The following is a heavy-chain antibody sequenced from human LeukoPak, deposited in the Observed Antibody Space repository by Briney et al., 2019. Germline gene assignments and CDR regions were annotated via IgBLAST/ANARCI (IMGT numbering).Heavy chain of an antibody. CDR3: ARHVGVAARPYDYYYIDV. J-gene: IGHJ6*03. CDR2: IIPIFGTA. Sequence: ASVKVSCKASGGTFSRYAISWVRQAPGQGLEWMGGIIPIFGTANYAQKFQGRVTITADESTSTAYMELGSLRSEDTAVYYCARHVGVAARPYDYYYIDVWGKGTTVTVSS. D-gene: IGHD6-6*01. CDR1: GGTFSRYA. V-gene: IGHV1-69*01.